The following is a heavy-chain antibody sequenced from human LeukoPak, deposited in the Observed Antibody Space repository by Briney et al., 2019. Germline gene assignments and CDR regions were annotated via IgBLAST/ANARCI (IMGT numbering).Heavy chain of an antibody. J-gene: IGHJ4*02. D-gene: IGHD6-13*01. V-gene: IGHV4-59*02. CDR3: ARGATAPGGY. CDR2: IYYSGST. CDR1: GGSVSNYY. Sequence: SETLSLTCSVSGGSVSNYYWSWIRQPPGKGLEWIGNIYYSGSTNYNPSLKSRVTISVDTSKRQFSLKLTSVTAADTAVYYCARGATAPGGYWGQGTLVTVSS.